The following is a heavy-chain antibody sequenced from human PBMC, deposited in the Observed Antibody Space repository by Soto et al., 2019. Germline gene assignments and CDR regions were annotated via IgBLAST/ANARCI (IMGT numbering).Heavy chain of an antibody. Sequence: SETLSLTCTVSGGSISSSSYYWGWIRQPPGKGLEWIGSIYYSGSTYYNPSLKSRVTISVDTSKNQFSLKLSSVTAADTAMYYCASKGGYSGSYYRNGFDSRGQGTMVTVSS. V-gene: IGHV4-39*07. J-gene: IGHJ3*02. CDR2: IYYSGST. D-gene: IGHD1-26*01. CDR3: ASKGGYSGSYYRNGFDS. CDR1: GGSISSSSYY.